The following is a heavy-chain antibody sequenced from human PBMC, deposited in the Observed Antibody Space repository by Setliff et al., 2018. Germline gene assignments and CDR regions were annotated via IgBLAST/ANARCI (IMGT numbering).Heavy chain of an antibody. CDR3: VRISQDFNMDV. CDR2: ISGRGGST. V-gene: IGHV3-23*01. J-gene: IGHJ6*03. Sequence: GGSLRLSCVTSGFTFNTYSMSWVRQAPGEGLQWVSTISGRGGSTFYADSVRGRFTISRDKIKSTLYLQMNSLRVEDTAMYYCVRISQDFNMDVWGKGTTVTVSS. CDR1: GFTFNTYS.